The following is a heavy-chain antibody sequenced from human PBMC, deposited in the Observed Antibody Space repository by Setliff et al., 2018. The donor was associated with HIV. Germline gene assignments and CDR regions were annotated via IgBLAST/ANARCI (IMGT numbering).Heavy chain of an antibody. J-gene: IGHJ5*02. CDR1: GYAFTSYH. Sequence: ASVKVSCKTSGYAFTSYHIHWVRQAPGQGLEWMGKIFVGDSTTHYAQKFQGRVTMTRDTSTSTVYMELSSLRSEDTAVYYCARRADWFDLWGQGTLVTVSS. CDR2: IFVGDSTT. CDR3: ARRADWFDL. V-gene: IGHV1-46*01.